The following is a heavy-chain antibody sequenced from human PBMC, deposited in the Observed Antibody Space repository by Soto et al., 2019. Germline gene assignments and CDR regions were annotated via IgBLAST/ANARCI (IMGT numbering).Heavy chain of an antibody. J-gene: IGHJ5*02. CDR2: IHNSGST. CDR3: ARQGTYGWFDP. CDR1: GDSISSSDYY. D-gene: IGHD4-17*01. Sequence: QLQLQESGPGLVKPSETLSLTCTVSGDSISSSDYYWGWIRQPPGKGLEWIGSIHNSGSTYYNPSLKSRVTISIDTSRIQFSLNLSSVTAADMAVYFCARQGTYGWFDPWGQGTLVIVSS. V-gene: IGHV4-39*01.